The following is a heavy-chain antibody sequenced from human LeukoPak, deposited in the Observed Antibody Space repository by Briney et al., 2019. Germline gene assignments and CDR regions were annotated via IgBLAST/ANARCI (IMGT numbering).Heavy chain of an antibody. Sequence: PSETLSLTCAVYGGSFSGYYWSWIRQPPGKGLEWIGYIYYSGSTNYNPSLKSRVTISVDTSKNQFSLKLSSVTAADTAVYYCARAARPDVFDYWGQGILVTVSS. CDR3: ARAARPDVFDY. J-gene: IGHJ4*02. V-gene: IGHV4-59*01. CDR2: IYYSGST. CDR1: GGSFSGYY. D-gene: IGHD6-6*01.